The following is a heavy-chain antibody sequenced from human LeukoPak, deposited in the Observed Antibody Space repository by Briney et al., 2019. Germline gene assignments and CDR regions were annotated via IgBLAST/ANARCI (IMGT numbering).Heavy chain of an antibody. CDR2: IYYSGST. J-gene: IGHJ4*02. CDR3: ARVARVGAVAGSFDY. D-gene: IGHD6-19*01. CDR1: GGSIRSYY. V-gene: IGHV4-59*12. Sequence: SETLSLTCTVSGGSIRSYYWSWIRQPPGKGLEWIGFIYYSGSTDYNPSLKSRVTISIDTSKNQFSLKLSSVTAADTAVYYCARVARVGAVAGSFDYWGQGTLVTVSS.